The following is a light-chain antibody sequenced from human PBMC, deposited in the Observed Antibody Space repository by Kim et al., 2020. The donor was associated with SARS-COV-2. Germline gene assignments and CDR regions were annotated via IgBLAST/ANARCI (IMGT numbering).Light chain of an antibody. J-gene: IGKJ2*01. Sequence: STGDRVTITCQASHDISNNLNWYQQKPGKAPKLLIYDASKLETGVPSRFSGSGSGTDFTFTISSLQPEDFATYYCQQYDTDPSYTFGQGTKVDIK. V-gene: IGKV1-33*01. CDR3: QQYDTDPSYT. CDR2: DAS. CDR1: HDISNN.